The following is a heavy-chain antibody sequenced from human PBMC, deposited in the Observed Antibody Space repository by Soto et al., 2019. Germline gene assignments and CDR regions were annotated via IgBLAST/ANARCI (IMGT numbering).Heavy chain of an antibody. Sequence: QVHLVQSGAEVQKPGASVRISCQASGYAFTTSAIHWVRQAPGQSFDWLGWINPATGDTKYSQNVRGRVTFALDTSATTAYMDLRSLASHDTAVYYCARAAGRSKLLPYYFDPWGQGTLVTVSS. D-gene: IGHD3-10*01. CDR2: INPATGDT. CDR3: ARAAGRSKLLPYYFDP. V-gene: IGHV1-3*01. CDR1: GYAFTTSA. J-gene: IGHJ5*02.